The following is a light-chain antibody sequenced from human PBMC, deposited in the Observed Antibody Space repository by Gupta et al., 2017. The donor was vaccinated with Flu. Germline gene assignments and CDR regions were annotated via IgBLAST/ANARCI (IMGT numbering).Light chain of an antibody. CDR1: QSVLYSSNNKNY. V-gene: IGKV4-1*01. Sequence: NCKSSQSVLYSSNNKNYLAWYQQKPGQPPKLLIYWASTRESGVPDRFSGSGSGTDFTLTISSLQAEDVAVYYCQQYYSTPITFGQGTRLEIK. CDR3: QQYYSTPIT. J-gene: IGKJ5*01. CDR2: WAS.